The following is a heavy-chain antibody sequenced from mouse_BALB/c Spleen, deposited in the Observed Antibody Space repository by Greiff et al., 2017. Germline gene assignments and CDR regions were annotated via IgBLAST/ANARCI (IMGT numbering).Heavy chain of an antibody. CDR3: TRRGYDEGTPYFDY. CDR2: IYPGNSDT. J-gene: IGHJ2*01. D-gene: IGHD2-14*01. V-gene: IGHV1-5*01. CDR1: GYSFTSYW. Sequence: EVQLQQSGTVLARPGASVKMSCKASGYSFTSYWMHWVKQRPGQGLEWIGAIYPGNSDTSYNQKFKGKAKLTAVTSASTAYMELSSLTNEDSAVYYCTRRGYDEGTPYFDYWGQGTTLTVSS.